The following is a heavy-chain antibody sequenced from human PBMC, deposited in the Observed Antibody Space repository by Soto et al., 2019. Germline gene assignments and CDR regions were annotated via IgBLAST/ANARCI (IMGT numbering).Heavy chain of an antibody. CDR1: GGTFSSYA. V-gene: IGHV1-69*06. CDR2: IVPIFGTA. Sequence: SVKVSCKASGGTFSSYAISWVRQAPGQGLEWMGGIVPIFGTANYAQKFQGRVTITADKSTSTAYMELSSLRSEDTAVYYCASSTEDVSYYYYGMDVWGQGTTVTVSS. J-gene: IGHJ6*02. CDR3: ASSTEDVSYYYYGMDV.